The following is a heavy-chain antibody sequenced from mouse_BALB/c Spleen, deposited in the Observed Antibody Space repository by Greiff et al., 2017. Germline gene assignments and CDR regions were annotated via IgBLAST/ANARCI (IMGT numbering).Heavy chain of an antibody. CDR1: GYTFTSYW. CDR3: TRGYYYGSSPYAMDY. J-gene: IGHJ4*01. CDR2: IDPSDSYT. V-gene: IGHV1S127*01. Sequence: QVQLQQPGAELVKPGASVKMSCKASGYTFTSYWMHWVKQRPGQGLEWIGVIDPSDSYTSYNQKFKGKATLTVDTSSSTAYMQLSSLTSEDSAVYYCTRGYYYGSSPYAMDYWGQGTSVTVSS. D-gene: IGHD1-1*01.